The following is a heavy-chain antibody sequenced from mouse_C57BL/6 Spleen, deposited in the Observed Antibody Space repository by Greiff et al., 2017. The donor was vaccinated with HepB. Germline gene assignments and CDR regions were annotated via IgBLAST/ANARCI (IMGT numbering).Heavy chain of an antibody. V-gene: IGHV1-55*01. Sequence: VQLQQPGAELVKPGASVKMSCKASGYTFTSYWITWVKQRPGQGLEWIGDIYPGSGSTNYNEKFKSKATLTVDTSSSTAYMQLSSLTFEDSAVYYCARDRVVATRYYAMDYWGQGTSVTVSS. CDR3: ARDRVVATRYYAMDY. D-gene: IGHD1-1*01. CDR1: GYTFTSYW. CDR2: IYPGSGST. J-gene: IGHJ4*01.